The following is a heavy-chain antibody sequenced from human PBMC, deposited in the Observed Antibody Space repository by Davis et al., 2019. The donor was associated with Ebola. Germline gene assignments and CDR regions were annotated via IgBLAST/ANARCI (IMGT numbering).Heavy chain of an antibody. CDR2: ISGSGTTI. CDR1: GFTLSSYS. Sequence: GESLKISCAASGFTLSSYSVNWVRQAPGKGLEWVSFISGSGTTIYYADSVKGRFTISRDNSKNTLHLQMNSLRVEDTAIYYCAKDTSNVWFDVWGQGTMVTVAS. CDR3: AKDTSNVWFDV. J-gene: IGHJ3*01. V-gene: IGHV3-48*01. D-gene: IGHD6-19*01.